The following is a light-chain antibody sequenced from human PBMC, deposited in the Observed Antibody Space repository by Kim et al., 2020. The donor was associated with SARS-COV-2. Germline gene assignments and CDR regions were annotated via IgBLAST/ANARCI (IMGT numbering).Light chain of an antibody. Sequence: QSVLTQPPSVSGAPGQRVTISCTGSSSNIGAGYDVHWYQQLPGAAPKLLIYGNTNRPSRVPDRFSGSKSGTSASLAITGLQAEDETHYYCQSYDSRLSGSVFGGGTKLTVL. CDR2: GNT. J-gene: IGLJ2*01. CDR3: QSYDSRLSGSV. V-gene: IGLV1-40*01. CDR1: SSNIGAGYD.